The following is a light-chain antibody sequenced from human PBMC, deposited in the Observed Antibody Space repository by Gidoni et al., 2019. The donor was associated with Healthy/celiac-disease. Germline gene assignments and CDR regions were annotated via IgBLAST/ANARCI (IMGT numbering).Light chain of an antibody. J-gene: IGKJ4*01. CDR1: QSVLYSSNNKNY. CDR3: QQYYSTPLT. CDR2: WAS. V-gene: IGKV4-1*01. Sequence: DIVMTQSPDYLAVSLGERATINCKSSQSVLYSSNNKNYLAWYQQKPGTPPKLLIYWASTRESGVPDRFSGSGSGTDFTLTISSLQAEDVAVYYCQQYYSTPLTFGGGTKVEIK.